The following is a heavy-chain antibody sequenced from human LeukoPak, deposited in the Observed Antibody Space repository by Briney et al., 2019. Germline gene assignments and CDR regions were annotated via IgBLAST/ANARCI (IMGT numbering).Heavy chain of an antibody. J-gene: IGHJ5*02. Sequence: PARSLTLSCAASGLTFSSYGMHWVRQAPGKGLEWVAVISYDGTIRNYADSVKGRFTISRDNSKNTLYLQMNSLTAEDTALYYCAKGGCSSTTCYLANPWGQGTLVTVSS. CDR1: GLTFSSYG. CDR3: AKGGCSSTTCYLANP. D-gene: IGHD2-2*01. CDR2: ISYDGTIR. V-gene: IGHV3-30*18.